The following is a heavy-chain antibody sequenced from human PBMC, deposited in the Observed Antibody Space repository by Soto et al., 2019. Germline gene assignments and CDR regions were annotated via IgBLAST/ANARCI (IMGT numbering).Heavy chain of an antibody. J-gene: IGHJ1*01. CDR1: GGSISSSSYY. D-gene: IGHD6-13*01. V-gene: IGHV4-39*01. CDR2: IYYSGST. Sequence: QLQLQESGPGLVKPSETLSLTCTVSGGSISSSSYYWGWIRQPPGKGLEWIGSIYYSGSTYYNPSLKSRVTISVDTSKNQFSLKLSSVTAADTAVYYCARRVAAAGYFQHWGQGTLVTVSS. CDR3: ARRVAAAGYFQH.